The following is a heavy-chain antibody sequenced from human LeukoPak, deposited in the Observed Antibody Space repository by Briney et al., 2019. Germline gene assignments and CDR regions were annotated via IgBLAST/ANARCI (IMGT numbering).Heavy chain of an antibody. V-gene: IGHV3-11*06. CDR2: ISPNSADI. J-gene: IGHJ6*04. Sequence: GGSLRLSCAASGFTFTDVYMSWIRQSPGKGLEWLAYISPNSADISYADSVKGRFTISRDNAKNSLYLQMNSLRAEDTAVYYCAELGITMIGGVWGKGTTVTISS. D-gene: IGHD3-10*02. CDR1: GFTFTDVY. CDR3: AELGITMIGGV.